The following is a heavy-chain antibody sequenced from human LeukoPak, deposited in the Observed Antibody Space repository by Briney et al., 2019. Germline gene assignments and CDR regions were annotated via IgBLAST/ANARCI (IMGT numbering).Heavy chain of an antibody. V-gene: IGHV3-30*18. Sequence: GGSLRLSCAASGFTFSSYGMHWVRQAPGKGLEWVAVISYDGSNKYYADSVKGRFTISRDNSKDTLYLQMNSLRAEDTAVYYCAKEGYYDSSGWGNSMDVWGQGTTVTVSS. J-gene: IGHJ6*02. CDR2: ISYDGSNK. CDR1: GFTFSSYG. CDR3: AKEGYYDSSGWGNSMDV. D-gene: IGHD3-22*01.